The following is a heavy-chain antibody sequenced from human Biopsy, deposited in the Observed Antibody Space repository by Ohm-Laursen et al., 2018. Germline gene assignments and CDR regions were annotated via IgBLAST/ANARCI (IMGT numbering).Heavy chain of an antibody. CDR2: NIPILGTG. D-gene: IGHD3-9*01. CDR1: GGTFSSYS. J-gene: IGHJ1*01. V-gene: IGHV1-69*06. CDR3: ATKLTGYFHH. Sequence: SVKVSCKASGGTFSSYSITWVRQAPGQDLEWLGGNIPILGTGNHAQKFQDRVTVAADTSTSTATMELRNLRSDDTAVYYCATKLTGYFHHWGQGTLVIVSS.